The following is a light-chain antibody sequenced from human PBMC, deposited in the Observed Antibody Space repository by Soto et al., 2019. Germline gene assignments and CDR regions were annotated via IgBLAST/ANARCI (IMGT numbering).Light chain of an antibody. CDR1: QRISIW. CDR3: QQYNSYPLT. Sequence: DIQMTQSPSTLSASVGDKVTITCRASQRISIWLAWYQQKPGKAPTLLIYKASSLESWVPSRFSGSGSGTEFTLTISSLQPDDFATYYCQQYNSYPLTFGGGTKVEIK. V-gene: IGKV1-5*03. J-gene: IGKJ4*01. CDR2: KAS.